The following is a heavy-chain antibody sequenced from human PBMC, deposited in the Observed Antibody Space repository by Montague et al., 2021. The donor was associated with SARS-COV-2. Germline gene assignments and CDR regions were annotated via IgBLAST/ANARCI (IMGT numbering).Heavy chain of an antibody. V-gene: IGHV4-34*01. CDR3: VRGGYSDWLLPFES. CDR1: NGSFSSFY. CDR2: ISHGGST. D-gene: IGHD3-9*01. Sequence: SETLSLTCAVFNGSFSSFYWNWIRQPPGKGLEWIGEISHGGSTYYNSSLKSRVTMSVDTPKSHFSLNLSSVTAADTAVFYCVRGGYSDWLLPFESWGQGTLVTVSS. J-gene: IGHJ4*02.